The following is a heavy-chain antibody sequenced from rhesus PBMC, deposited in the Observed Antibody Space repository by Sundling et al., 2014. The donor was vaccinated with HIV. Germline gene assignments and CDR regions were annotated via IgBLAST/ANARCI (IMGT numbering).Heavy chain of an antibody. J-gene: IGHJ4*01. CDR3: VRPSNFYVFY. CDR1: GFTFSSSA. D-gene: IGHD2-27*01. Sequence: QLVESGGGLVQPGGSLRLSCAASGFTFSSSAMHWVRQASGRGLEWVGRIRSKSKNYETEYTASVKGRFTISRDDSKNTLYLQMNSLKTEDTAVYYCVRPSNFYVFYWGQGVLVSVSS. CDR2: IRSKSKNYET. V-gene: IGHV3-118*01.